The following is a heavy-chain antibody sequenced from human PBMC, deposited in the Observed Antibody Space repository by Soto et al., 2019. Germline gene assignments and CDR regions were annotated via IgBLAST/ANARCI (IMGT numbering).Heavy chain of an antibody. D-gene: IGHD4-17*01. V-gene: IGHV4-4*07. CDR1: GGSIRTYY. CDR3: VRGSHDYGGLFDY. CDR2: IYTSAST. J-gene: IGHJ4*02. Sequence: PSETLSLTVTVSGGSIRTYYWSWIRKPAGKALEWIGRIYTSASTNYNPSLKSRVTMSVDTSQNQFSTKLSSVTGADTAGCNCVRGSHDYGGLFDYWGQGTLGNGLL.